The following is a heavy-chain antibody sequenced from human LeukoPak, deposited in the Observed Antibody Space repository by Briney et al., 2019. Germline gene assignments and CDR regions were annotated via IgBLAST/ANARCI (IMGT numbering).Heavy chain of an antibody. D-gene: IGHD5-18*01. CDR3: ARDSSAMVMDY. CDR1: GYTFTSYG. CDR2: ISAYNGNT. J-gene: IGHJ4*02. V-gene: IGHV1-18*01. Sequence: ASVTVSCKASGYTFTSYGISWVRQAPGQGLEWMGWISAYNGNTNYAQKLQGRVTLTTDTSTSTAYMELRSLRSDDTAVYYCARDSSAMVMDYWGQGTLVTVSS.